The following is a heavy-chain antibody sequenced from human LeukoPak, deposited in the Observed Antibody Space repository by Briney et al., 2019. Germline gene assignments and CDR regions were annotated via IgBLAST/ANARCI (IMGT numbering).Heavy chain of an antibody. Sequence: ASVKVSCKASGGTFSSYAISWVRQAPGQGLEWMGRIIPIFGTANYAQKFQGRVTITADKSTSTAYMELSSLRSEDTAVYYCARVRGYYYDSSGFSLDYWGQGTLVTVSS. J-gene: IGHJ4*02. D-gene: IGHD3-22*01. CDR3: ARVRGYYYDSSGFSLDY. CDR1: GGTFSSYA. CDR2: IIPIFGTA. V-gene: IGHV1-69*06.